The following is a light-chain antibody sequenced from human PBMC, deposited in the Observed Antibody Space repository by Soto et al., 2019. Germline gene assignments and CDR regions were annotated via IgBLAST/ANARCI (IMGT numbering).Light chain of an antibody. J-gene: IGLJ1*01. CDR1: SSDVGGYKY. Sequence: QSALTQPASVSGSPGQSITISCTGTSSDVGGYKYVSWYQQHPDKAPKLIIFEVSNRPSGISSRFSGSKSGNTASLTISGLQAEDEADYYCSSYSSTTLVFGTGTKLTVL. V-gene: IGLV2-14*01. CDR2: EVS. CDR3: SSYSSTTLV.